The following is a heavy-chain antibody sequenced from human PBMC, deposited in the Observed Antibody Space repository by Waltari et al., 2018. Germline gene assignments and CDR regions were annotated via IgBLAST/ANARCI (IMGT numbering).Heavy chain of an antibody. CDR1: GGSITGYY. V-gene: IGHV4-59*01. D-gene: IGHD2-15*01. CDR2: MFNSGST. Sequence: QVQLQESGPGLVKPSETLSLTCTVSGGSITGYYCSWIRQSPGKRLEWIGYMFNSGSTSYNPSLRSRITMSVDTSKNQFSLNLSSVTAADTAIYYCARGAVVSRFYYMDVWGEGTTVIVSS. CDR3: ARGAVVSRFYYMDV. J-gene: IGHJ6*03.